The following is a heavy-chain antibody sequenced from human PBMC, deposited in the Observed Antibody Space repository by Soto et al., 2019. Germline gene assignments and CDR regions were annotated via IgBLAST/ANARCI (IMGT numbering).Heavy chain of an antibody. J-gene: IGHJ4*02. D-gene: IGHD3-3*01. V-gene: IGHV3-21*01. CDR3: ARHRGGNGYYLYFDY. CDR1: GFTFSSYS. Sequence: AGGSLRLSCAASGFTFSSYSMNWVRQAPGKGLEWVSSISSSSSYIYYADSVKGRFTISRDNAKNSLYLQMNSLRAEDTAVYYCARHRGGNGYYLYFDYWGLGTLVTVSS. CDR2: ISSSSSYI.